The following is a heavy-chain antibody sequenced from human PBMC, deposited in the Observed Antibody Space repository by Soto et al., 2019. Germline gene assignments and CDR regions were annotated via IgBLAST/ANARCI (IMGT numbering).Heavy chain of an antibody. D-gene: IGHD2-2*01. J-gene: IGHJ4*02. Sequence: EVQLVESGGGLVQPGGSLRLSCAASGFTFSTYWISWVLQAPGKGLECVANINQDGSAKYYVDSVKGRFTISRDNAKNSLYLQMTSLRAYDTAVFYCARASGWNFVLIPAASDYWGQGNMVTVSS. CDR2: INQDGSAK. CDR3: ARASGWNFVLIPAASDY. V-gene: IGHV3-7*01. CDR1: GFTFSTYW.